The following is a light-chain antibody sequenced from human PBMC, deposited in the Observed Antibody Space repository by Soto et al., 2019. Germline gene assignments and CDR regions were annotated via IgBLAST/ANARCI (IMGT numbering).Light chain of an antibody. Sequence: LTPYQDTLTVSPGERATLSCMSSQGIGDTLAWYQHKRGQAPTLLIFDASSRASGTPERFSGSGSGTDFTLTISRLEPEDFAVYYCQEYDGAPPITFGLGTLLEI. CDR1: QGIGDT. V-gene: IGKV3-20*01. CDR3: QEYDGAPPIT. J-gene: IGKJ5*01. CDR2: DAS.